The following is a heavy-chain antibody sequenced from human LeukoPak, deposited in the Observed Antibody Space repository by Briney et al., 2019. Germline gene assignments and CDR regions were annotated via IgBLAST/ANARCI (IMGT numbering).Heavy chain of an antibody. Sequence: GGSLTLSCAASGFTFSSYWMSWVRQAPGKGLEWVANIKQDESEKYYVYSVKGRFTISRDNAKNSLYLQINSLRAEDTAVYYCARGHDYGDHVGIYFDSWGQGTLVTVSS. V-gene: IGHV3-7*03. CDR3: ARGHDYGDHVGIYFDS. D-gene: IGHD4-17*01. CDR1: GFTFSSYW. CDR2: IKQDESEK. J-gene: IGHJ4*02.